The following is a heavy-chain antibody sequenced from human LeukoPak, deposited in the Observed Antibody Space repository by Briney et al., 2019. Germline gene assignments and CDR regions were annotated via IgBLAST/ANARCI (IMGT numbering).Heavy chain of an antibody. CDR1: GFTFSSYE. J-gene: IGHJ6*03. D-gene: IGHD3-9*01. Sequence: HPGGSLRLSCAASGFTFSSYEMNWVRQAPGKGLEWVSYISSSGSTIYYADSVKGRFTISRDNAKNSLYLQMNSLRSEDTALYYCAKDFSADWLQFSHMDVWGKGTTVTVSS. CDR3: AKDFSADWLQFSHMDV. V-gene: IGHV3-48*03. CDR2: ISSSGSTI.